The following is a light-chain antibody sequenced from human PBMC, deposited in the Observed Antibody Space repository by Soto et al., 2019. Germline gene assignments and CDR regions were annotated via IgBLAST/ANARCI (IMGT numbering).Light chain of an antibody. CDR2: AAS. CDR1: QGISTY. V-gene: IGKV1-9*01. CDR3: QQLNDYPLT. J-gene: IGKJ4*01. Sequence: DIQLTQSPSFLSASVGDRVTITCRASQGISTYLAWYQQKPGKAPKLLISAASTLQSGVPSRFCGSGSGTEFTLTISSLQPEDFATYYCQQLNDYPLTFGGGTKVEIK.